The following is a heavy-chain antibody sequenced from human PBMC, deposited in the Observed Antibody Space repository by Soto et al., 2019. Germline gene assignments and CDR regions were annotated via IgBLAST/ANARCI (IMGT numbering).Heavy chain of an antibody. CDR3: AKDNRVYSSGWLDY. Sequence: LRLSCAASGFTFSSYAMSWVRQAPGKGLEWVSAISGSGGSTYYADSVKGRFTISRDNSKNTLYLQMNSLRAEDTAVYYCAKDNRVYSSGWLDYWGQGTLVTVSS. D-gene: IGHD6-19*01. V-gene: IGHV3-23*01. CDR2: ISGSGGST. CDR1: GFTFSSYA. J-gene: IGHJ4*02.